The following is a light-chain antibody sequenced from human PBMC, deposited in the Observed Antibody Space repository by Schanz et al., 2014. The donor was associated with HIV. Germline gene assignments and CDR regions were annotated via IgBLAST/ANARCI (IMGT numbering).Light chain of an antibody. CDR3: QQYNTYPLT. Sequence: DIQMTQSPSTLSASVGDRVTLTCRASQSISSWLAWYQQKPGKAPKLLIYEASRLESGVPSRFSGSGSGTEFTLSISSLQPDDFATYYCQQYNTYPLTFGGGTKVET. CDR2: EAS. CDR1: QSISSW. V-gene: IGKV1-5*03. J-gene: IGKJ4*01.